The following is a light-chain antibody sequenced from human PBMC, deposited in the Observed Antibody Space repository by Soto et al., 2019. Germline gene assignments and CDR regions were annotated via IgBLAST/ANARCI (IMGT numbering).Light chain of an antibody. V-gene: IGKV1-13*02. CDR2: DAS. J-gene: IGKJ4*01. CDR1: QGIGTA. CDR3: QQFNTKPLT. Sequence: IQLTQSPSTLSASVGDRVTINCRASQGIGTALAWYHQRPGNSPDLLVYDASTLQSGVPSRFSGSGSETDFSLTISGLQPEDFGHYYCQQFNTKPLTFGGGTRVEIK.